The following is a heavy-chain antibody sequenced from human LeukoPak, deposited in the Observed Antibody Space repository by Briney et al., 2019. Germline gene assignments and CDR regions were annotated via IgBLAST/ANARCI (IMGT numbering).Heavy chain of an antibody. D-gene: IGHD3-10*01. CDR3: AKTEPTNGSGSYLPRMDV. V-gene: IGHV3-23*01. J-gene: IGHJ6*02. CDR1: GFTFSSYA. CDR2: ISGSGGST. Sequence: GGSLRLSCAASGFTFSSYAMSWVRQAPGKGLEWVSAISGSGGSTYYADSVKGRFTISRDNAKNTLYLQMNRLRAEDTAVYYCAKTEPTNGSGSYLPRMDVWGQGTTLTVSS.